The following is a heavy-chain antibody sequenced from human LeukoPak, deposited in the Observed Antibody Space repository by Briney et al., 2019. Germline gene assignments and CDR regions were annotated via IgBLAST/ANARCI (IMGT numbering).Heavy chain of an antibody. CDR1: GFTFSDYY. Sequence: GGSLRHSCAASGFTFSDYYMSWIRQAPGKGLEWVSYISSSGSTIYYADSVKGRFTISRDNAKNSLYLQMNSLRAEDTAVYYCARAHGILYNWFDPWGQGTLVTVSS. CDR3: ARAHGILYNWFDP. CDR2: ISSSGSTI. V-gene: IGHV3-11*01. D-gene: IGHD1-14*01. J-gene: IGHJ5*02.